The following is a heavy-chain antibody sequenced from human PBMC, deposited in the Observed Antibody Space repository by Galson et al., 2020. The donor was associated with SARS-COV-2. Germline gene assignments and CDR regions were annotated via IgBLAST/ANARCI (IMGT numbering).Heavy chain of an antibody. J-gene: IGHJ4*02. CDR3: ARAFCTSDGCFSDY. Sequence: ETSETLSLTCTVSGDSISSGSYFWGWIRQPAGKGLFWIGRIYASGSTNYNPSLNSRVTISLGTSKNQFSLKLTSVTAADTAMYYCARAFCTSDGCFSDYWGQGSLVTVAS. D-gene: IGHD2-2*01. V-gene: IGHV4-61*02. CDR2: IYASGST. CDR1: GDSISSGSYF.